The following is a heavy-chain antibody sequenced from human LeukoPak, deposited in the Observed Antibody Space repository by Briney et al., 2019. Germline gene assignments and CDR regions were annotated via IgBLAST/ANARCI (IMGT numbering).Heavy chain of an antibody. V-gene: IGHV3-30*18. CDR2: ISYDGSNK. Sequence: GGSLRLSCAASGFTFSSYGMHWVRQAPGKGLEWVAVISYDGSNKYYADSVKGRFTISRDNSKNTLYLQMNSLRAGDTAVYYCAKDVARSYWGQGTLVTVSS. J-gene: IGHJ4*02. CDR3: AKDVARSY. CDR1: GFTFSSYG. D-gene: IGHD2-15*01.